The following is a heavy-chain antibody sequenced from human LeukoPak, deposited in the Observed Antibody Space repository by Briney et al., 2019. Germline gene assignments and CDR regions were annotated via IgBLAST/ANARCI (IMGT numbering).Heavy chain of an antibody. CDR1: GFTFTSYG. D-gene: IGHD2-8*01. J-gene: IGHJ4*02. V-gene: IGHV3-23*01. CDR2: ISGSGGST. Sequence: GGSLRLSCAASGFTFTSYGMSWVRQAPGKGLEWVSGISGSGGSTYYADSVEGRFTISRDNSKNSLYLQMNSLRAEDTAVYYCARALIGYYFDYWGQGTLVTVSS. CDR3: ARALIGYYFDY.